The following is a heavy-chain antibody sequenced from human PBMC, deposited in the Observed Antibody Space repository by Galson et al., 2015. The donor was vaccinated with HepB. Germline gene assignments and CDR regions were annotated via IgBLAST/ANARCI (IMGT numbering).Heavy chain of an antibody. D-gene: IGHD2-15*01. V-gene: IGHV3-30-3*01. CDR1: GFTFSRYA. J-gene: IGHJ6*02. Sequence: SLRLSCAASGFTFSRYAIHWVRQSPGKGLEWVAVISYDGSDEKEAESVKGRFTISRDNSKNTVYLQMNSLRGEDTAVYYCASRLQPNTQYYYYGVDVWGQGTTVTVSS. CDR3: ASRLQPNTQYYYYGVDV. CDR2: ISYDGSDE.